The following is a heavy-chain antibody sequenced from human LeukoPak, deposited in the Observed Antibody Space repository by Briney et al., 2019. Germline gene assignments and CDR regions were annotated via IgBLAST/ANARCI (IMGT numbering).Heavy chain of an antibody. CDR1: GFTFSRNS. Sequence: GGSLRLSCAASGFTFSRNSVNWARQAPGKALEWVSTISITNANTYYADSVKGRFTISRENSKNTLYLQMNSLTGEDTAIYYCAKATGTLGNWGQGTLVTPSP. V-gene: IGHV3-23*01. D-gene: IGHD1-1*01. CDR2: ISITNANT. CDR3: AKATGTLGN. J-gene: IGHJ4*02.